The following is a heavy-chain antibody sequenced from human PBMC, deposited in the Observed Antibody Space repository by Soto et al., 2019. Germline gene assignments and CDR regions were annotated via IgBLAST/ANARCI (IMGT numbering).Heavy chain of an antibody. CDR2: INHSGST. CDR1: GGSFSGYD. Sequence: PSETLSLTSAVYGGSFSGYDWSWIRQPPGKGLEWIGEINHSGSTNYNPSLKSRVTISVDTSKNQFSLKLSSVTAADTAVYYCARQDRRLTWFDPWGQGTLVTVSS. J-gene: IGHJ5*02. CDR3: ARQDRRLTWFDP. V-gene: IGHV4-34*01.